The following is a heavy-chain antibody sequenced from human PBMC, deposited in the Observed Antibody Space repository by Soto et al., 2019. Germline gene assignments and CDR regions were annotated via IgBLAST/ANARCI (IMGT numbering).Heavy chain of an antibody. Sequence: PGESLKISCKGSGYSFTSYWIGWVRQMPGKGLEWMGRIDPSDSYTNYSPSFQGHVTISADKSISTAYLQWSSLKASDTAMYYCARDIVVVPAAPGGFDPWGQGTLVTVSS. D-gene: IGHD2-2*01. V-gene: IGHV5-10-1*01. CDR2: IDPSDSYT. CDR3: ARDIVVVPAAPGGFDP. CDR1: GYSFTSYW. J-gene: IGHJ5*02.